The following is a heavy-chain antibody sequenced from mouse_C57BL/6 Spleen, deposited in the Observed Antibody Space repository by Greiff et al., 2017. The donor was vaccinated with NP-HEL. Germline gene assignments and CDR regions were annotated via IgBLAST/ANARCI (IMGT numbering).Heavy chain of an antibody. J-gene: IGHJ1*03. CDR3: AKHGDGSSYVDYWYFDV. Sequence: VHLVESGPGLVAPSQSLSITCTVSGFSLTSYGVDWVRQPPGKGLEWLGVIWGGGSTNYNSALMSRLSISKDNSKSQVFLKMNSLQTDDTAMYYCAKHGDGSSYVDYWYFDVWGTGTTVTVSS. CDR2: IWGGGST. V-gene: IGHV2-9*01. D-gene: IGHD1-1*01. CDR1: GFSLTSYG.